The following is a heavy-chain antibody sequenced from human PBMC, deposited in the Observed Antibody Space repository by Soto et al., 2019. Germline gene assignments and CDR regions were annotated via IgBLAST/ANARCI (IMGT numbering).Heavy chain of an antibody. J-gene: IGHJ4*02. Sequence: EVQLVESGGGLVQPGGSLRLSCAVSGFTFSNFWMSWVRQAPGKGLEWLANIKQDGRETNYVDSVKGRFIISRDNAKNSLSLQMNSLRAEDTAIYYCTTNTVTKVDDYWGQGTLVTVSS. CDR2: IKQDGRET. CDR1: GFTFSNFW. D-gene: IGHD4-17*01. CDR3: TTNTVTKVDDY. V-gene: IGHV3-7*03.